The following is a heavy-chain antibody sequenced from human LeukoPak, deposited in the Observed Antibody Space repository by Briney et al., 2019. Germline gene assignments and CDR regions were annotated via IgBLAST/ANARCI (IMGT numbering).Heavy chain of an antibody. V-gene: IGHV3-23*01. CDR1: GFAFGSEA. CDR2: ISPGGGTT. Sequence: PGGSLRLSCAVSGFAFGSEAMSWVRQSPARGLAWVASISPGGGTTYYADYVKGRFTISRDNSKNSLFVQMNSLRAEDTAVYFCAKSRSGSANWALQIFDNWGQGTLVTVSS. CDR3: AKSRSGSANWALQIFDN. J-gene: IGHJ4*02. D-gene: IGHD1-1*01.